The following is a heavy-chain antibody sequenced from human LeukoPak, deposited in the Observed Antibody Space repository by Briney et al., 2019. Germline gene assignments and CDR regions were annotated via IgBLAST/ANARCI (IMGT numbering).Heavy chain of an antibody. V-gene: IGHV3-53*01. CDR2: IYSDNT. D-gene: IGHD2-15*01. J-gene: IGHJ4*02. CDR3: AKDLGCGGSCYSPGVY. Sequence: GGSLRLSCTVSGFTVSSNSMSWVRQAPGKGLEWVSFIYSDNTHYSDSAKGRFTISRDNSKNTLYLQMKSLRAEDTAVYYCAKDLGCGGSCYSPGVYWGQGTLVTVSS. CDR1: GFTVSSNS.